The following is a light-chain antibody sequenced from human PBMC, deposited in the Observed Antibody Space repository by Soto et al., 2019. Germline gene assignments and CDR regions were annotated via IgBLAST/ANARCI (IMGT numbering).Light chain of an antibody. V-gene: IGLV2-14*01. CDR1: SSDVGGYNY. CDR3: SSYTSSSTLV. J-gene: IGLJ2*01. CDR2: EVR. Sequence: QSVLTQDASVSGSPGQSITISCTGTSSDVGGYNYVSWYQHYPGKVPKLMIYEVRNRPAGVSYRFSGSKSGNRASLTISGLQAEDEADYYCSSYTSSSTLVFGGGTKVTVL.